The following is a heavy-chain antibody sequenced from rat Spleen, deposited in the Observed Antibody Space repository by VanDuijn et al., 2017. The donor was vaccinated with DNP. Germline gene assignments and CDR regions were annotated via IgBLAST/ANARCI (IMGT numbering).Heavy chain of an antibody. CDR3: ARSTTVMSVDY. J-gene: IGHJ2*01. V-gene: IGHV2-27*01. CDR2: MQSGGGT. Sequence: QVQLKESGPGLVQPSQTLSLTCTVSGFSLTSYHVHWVRQPPGKGLEWMGRMQSGGGTAYNSDLKIRLSISRDTSKSQVFLKMNSVQTEDTAMYFCARSTTVMSVDYWGQGVMVTVSS. D-gene: IGHD1-1*01. CDR1: GFSLTSYH.